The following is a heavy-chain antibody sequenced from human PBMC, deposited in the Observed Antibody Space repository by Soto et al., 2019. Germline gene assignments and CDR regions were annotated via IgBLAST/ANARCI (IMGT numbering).Heavy chain of an antibody. CDR2: TYYRSKWYN. Sequence: SQTLSLPCAISGDSVSSNSAAWNWIRQSPSRGLEWLGRTYYRSKWYNDYAVSVKSRITINPDTSENQFSLQLNSVTPEDTAVYYCARGYSSSWYGGYYYYGMDVWGQGPTVTVSS. V-gene: IGHV6-1*01. J-gene: IGHJ6*02. CDR1: GDSVSSNSAA. CDR3: ARGYSSSWYGGYYYYGMDV. D-gene: IGHD6-13*01.